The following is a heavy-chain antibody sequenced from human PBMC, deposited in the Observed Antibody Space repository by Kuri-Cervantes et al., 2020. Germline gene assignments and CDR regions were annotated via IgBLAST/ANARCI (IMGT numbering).Heavy chain of an antibody. Sequence: SETLSLTCTVSGCSISSGSYYWGWLRQPPGKGLEWIGSIYYSGSTYYNPSLKSRVTISGDTSRKEVSLELNSVTAADTAAYYCARHTFYGAYFDDWGPGILVTVSS. D-gene: IGHD4-17*01. CDR3: ARHTFYGAYFDD. CDR2: IYYSGST. J-gene: IGHJ4*02. CDR1: GCSISSGSYY. V-gene: IGHV4-39*01.